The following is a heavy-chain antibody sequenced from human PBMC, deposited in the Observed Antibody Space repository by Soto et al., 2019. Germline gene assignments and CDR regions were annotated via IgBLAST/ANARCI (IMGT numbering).Heavy chain of an antibody. D-gene: IGHD5-18*01. J-gene: IGHJ6*04. V-gene: IGHV4-39*01. Sequence: SETLSLSCTVSGGSISSSSYYWGWIRQPPGKGLEWIGSIFYSGSTYYNPSLKSRVTISVDTSKNQFSLKLSSVTAADTAVYYFACIFSGGYSCGFYNYGRDAWGKWTTVT. CDR1: GGSISSSSYY. CDR2: IFYSGST. CDR3: ACIFSGGYSCGFYNYGRDA.